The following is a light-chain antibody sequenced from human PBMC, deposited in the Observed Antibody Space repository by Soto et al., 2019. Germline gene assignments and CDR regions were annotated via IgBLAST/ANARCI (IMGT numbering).Light chain of an antibody. CDR1: QSVSSSY. CDR2: AAS. CDR3: QHYGSSPLT. J-gene: IGKJ4*01. Sequence: EIVLTQSPGTLSLSPGERATLSCRASQSVSSSYLACYQQNPDQAPRLLIYAASSSASGITDRFSGSGSGTDFTITISSLEPEDFAVYYYQHYGSSPLTFGGGTKVEIK. V-gene: IGKV3-20*01.